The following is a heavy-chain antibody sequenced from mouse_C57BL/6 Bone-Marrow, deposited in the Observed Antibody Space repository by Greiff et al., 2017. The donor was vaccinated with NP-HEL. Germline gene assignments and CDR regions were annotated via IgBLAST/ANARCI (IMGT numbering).Heavy chain of an antibody. V-gene: IGHV1-81*01. CDR3: AREDWERYFDV. CDR2: IYPRSGNT. J-gene: IGHJ1*03. CDR1: GCTFTSYG. D-gene: IGHD4-1*01. Sequence: QVQLQQSGAELARPGASVKLSCKASGCTFTSYGISWVKQRTGQGLEWIGEIYPRSGNTYYNEKFKGKATLTADKSSSTAYMELRSLTSEDSAVYFCAREDWERYFDVWGTGTTVTVSS.